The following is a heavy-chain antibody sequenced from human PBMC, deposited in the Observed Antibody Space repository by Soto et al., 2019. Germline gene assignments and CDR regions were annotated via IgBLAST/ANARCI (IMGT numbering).Heavy chain of an antibody. J-gene: IGHJ4*02. CDR2: IIPIFGTA. Sequence: SVKVSCKASGGIISSYAISWVRQAPGQGLEWMGGIIPIFGTANYAQKFQGRVTIIADKSTSTAYMELSSLRSEDTAVYYCAAPSFFSYKGYFDYWGQGTLVTVSS. CDR1: GGIISSYA. D-gene: IGHD1-1*01. V-gene: IGHV1-69*06. CDR3: AAPSFFSYKGYFDY.